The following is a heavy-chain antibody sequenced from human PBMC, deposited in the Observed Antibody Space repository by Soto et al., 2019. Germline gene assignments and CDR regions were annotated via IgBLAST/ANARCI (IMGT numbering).Heavy chain of an antibody. V-gene: IGHV4-34*01. Sequence: SETLSLTCAVYGGSFSGYYWSWIRQPPGKGLEWIGEINHSGSTNYNPSLKSRVTISVDTSKNQFSLKLSSVTAADTAVYYCARVGYSGYDIDYWGQGTLVTVSS. CDR2: INHSGST. CDR1: GGSFSGYY. CDR3: ARVGYSGYDIDY. D-gene: IGHD5-12*01. J-gene: IGHJ4*02.